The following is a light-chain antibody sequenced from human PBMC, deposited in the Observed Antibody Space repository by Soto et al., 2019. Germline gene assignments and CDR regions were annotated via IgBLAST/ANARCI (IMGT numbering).Light chain of an antibody. V-gene: IGKV4-1*01. Sequence: DIVMTQSPDSLAVSPGERATITCKSSQSVFYSSKSKNSVAWYQQKPGQPPKLLIYWASSRETGVPDRFSGSGSGTDFTLTIRSLQAEDVAVYYCQQYFPWTFGQGTKVEVK. CDR2: WAS. J-gene: IGKJ1*01. CDR1: QSVFYSSKSKNS. CDR3: QQYFPWT.